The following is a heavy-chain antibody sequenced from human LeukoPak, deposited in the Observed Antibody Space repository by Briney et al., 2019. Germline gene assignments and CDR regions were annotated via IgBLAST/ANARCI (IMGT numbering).Heavy chain of an antibody. Sequence: QTGGSLRLSCEASGFTFSGHGMHWVRQAPGKGLEWVAFIRYDGSNKYYADSVKGRLTISRDNSKSTLYLQMDSLRPEDTAVYYCTKDMPNNDYWGQGTLVTVSS. CDR2: IRYDGSNK. CDR3: TKDMPNNDY. CDR1: GFTFSGHG. D-gene: IGHD2-2*01. J-gene: IGHJ4*02. V-gene: IGHV3-30*02.